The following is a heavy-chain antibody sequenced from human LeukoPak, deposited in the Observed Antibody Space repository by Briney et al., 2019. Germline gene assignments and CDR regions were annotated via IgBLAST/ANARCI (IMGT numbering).Heavy chain of an antibody. CDR1: GGTFSSYA. Sequence: SVKVSCKASGGTFSSYAISWVRQAPGQGLEWMGGIIPISGTANYAQKFQGRVTITADESTSTAYMELSSLRSEDTAVYYCAKYRDSSSLSLFGCWGQGTLVTVSS. D-gene: IGHD6-13*01. V-gene: IGHV1-69*13. CDR3: AKYRDSSSLSLFGC. J-gene: IGHJ4*02. CDR2: IIPISGTA.